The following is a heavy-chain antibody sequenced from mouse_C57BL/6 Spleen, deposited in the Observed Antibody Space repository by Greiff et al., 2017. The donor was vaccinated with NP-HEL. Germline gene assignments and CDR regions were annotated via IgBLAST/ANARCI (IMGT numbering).Heavy chain of an antibody. V-gene: IGHV1-72*01. CDR1: GYTFTSYW. CDR2: IDPTSGGT. D-gene: IGHD1-1*01. J-gene: IGHJ2*01. CDR3: ARSEAITTVVGGY. Sequence: QVQLQQPGAELVKPGASVKLSCKASGYTFTSYWMHWVKQRPGRGLEWIGRIDPTSGGTKYNEQFKSKATLTVDKPSSTAYMQLSSLTSEDSAVYDCARSEAITTVVGGYGGKGTTLTVSS.